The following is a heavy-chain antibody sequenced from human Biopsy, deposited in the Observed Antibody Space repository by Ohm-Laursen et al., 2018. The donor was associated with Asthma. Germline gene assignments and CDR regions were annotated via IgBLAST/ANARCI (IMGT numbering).Heavy chain of an antibody. Sequence: SLRLSCAASGFIVSKFGMNWVRQAPGKGLEWVAVISYDGSSIYYADSVKGRFTISRDNSKNTLSLQMNSLTAEDTAVYYCAREGVAGTHIEDWGQGTLVTVSS. D-gene: IGHD6-19*01. CDR1: GFIVSKFG. CDR2: ISYDGSSI. J-gene: IGHJ4*02. CDR3: AREGVAGTHIED. V-gene: IGHV3-30*03.